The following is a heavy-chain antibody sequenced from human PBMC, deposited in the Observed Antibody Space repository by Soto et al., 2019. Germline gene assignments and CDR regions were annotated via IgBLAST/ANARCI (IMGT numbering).Heavy chain of an antibody. V-gene: IGHV1-18*01. CDR2: ISAYNGDT. CDR3: ARDHAGSGWFRFDY. D-gene: IGHD6-19*01. CDR1: GYTFTRYS. Sequence: QVQLVQSGAEVKKPGASVKVSCKTSGYTFTRYSISWVRQAPGQGLEWMGWISAYNGDTNYAQKLQGRVTMTTDASTDPGYMELRSLRSDDTAMYYCARDHAGSGWFRFDYWGQGTLVTVSS. J-gene: IGHJ4*02.